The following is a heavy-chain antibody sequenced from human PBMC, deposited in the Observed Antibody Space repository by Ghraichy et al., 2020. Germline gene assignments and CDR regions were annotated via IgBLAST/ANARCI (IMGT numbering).Heavy chain of an antibody. V-gene: IGHV1-2*06. Sequence: ASVKVSCKASGYTFTGYYMHWVRQAPGQGLEWMGRINPNSGGTNYAQKFQGRVTMTRDTSISTAYMELSRLRSDDTAVYYCARTWGWGAYYDSKFDYWGQGTLVTVSS. D-gene: IGHD3-3*01. CDR1: GYTFTGYY. CDR3: ARTWGWGAYYDSKFDY. J-gene: IGHJ4*02. CDR2: INPNSGGT.